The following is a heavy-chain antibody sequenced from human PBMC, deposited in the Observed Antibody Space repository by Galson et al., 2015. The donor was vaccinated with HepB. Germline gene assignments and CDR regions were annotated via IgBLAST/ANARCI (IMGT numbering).Heavy chain of an antibody. J-gene: IGHJ4*02. CDR2: IRSRSSYI. CDR1: GFTFSSYS. Sequence: LRLSCAASGFTFSSYSMNWVRQAPGKGLEWVSSIRSRSSYIYYADSVKGRFTISRDNAENSLYLQMNSLRAEDTAVYYCASDVTGTLHFDYWGQGTLVTVSS. CDR3: ASDVTGTLHFDY. D-gene: IGHD1-7*01. V-gene: IGHV3-21*01.